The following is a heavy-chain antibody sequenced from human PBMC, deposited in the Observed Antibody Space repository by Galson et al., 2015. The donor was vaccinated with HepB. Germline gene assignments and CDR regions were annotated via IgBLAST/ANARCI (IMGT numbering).Heavy chain of an antibody. J-gene: IGHJ4*02. CDR3: ARNYCSGGSCYSPGDY. D-gene: IGHD2-15*01. CDR2: ISAYNGNT. CDR1: TSYG. Sequence: TSYGISWVRQAPGQGLEWMGWISAYNGNTNYAQRLQGRVTMTTDTSTSTAYMELRSLRSDDTAVYYCARNYCSGGSCYSPGDYWGQGTLVTVSS. V-gene: IGHV1-18*01.